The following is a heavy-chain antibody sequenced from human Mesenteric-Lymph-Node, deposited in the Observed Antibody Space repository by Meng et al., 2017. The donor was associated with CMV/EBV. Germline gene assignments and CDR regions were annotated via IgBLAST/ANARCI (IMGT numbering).Heavy chain of an antibody. J-gene: IGHJ4*02. Sequence: GESLKISCVASGFTFSSYSMNWVRQAPGKGLEWISSISSGSPYIYYTDSVKGRFTISRDNAENSLYLQMDSLRAEDTAVYYCARDRGAAAVDYWGQGTLVTVSS. D-gene: IGHD6-25*01. V-gene: IGHV3-21*01. CDR3: ARDRGAAAVDY. CDR2: ISSGSPYI. CDR1: GFTFSSYS.